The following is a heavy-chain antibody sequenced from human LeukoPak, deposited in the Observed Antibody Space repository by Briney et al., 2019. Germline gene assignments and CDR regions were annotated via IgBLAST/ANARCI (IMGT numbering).Heavy chain of an antibody. CDR1: SGSISSYF. D-gene: IGHD3-10*01. CDR3: ARHLVGLRAHYYGSGSPGAIDL. CDR2: IYNNGST. J-gene: IGHJ2*01. V-gene: IGHV4-59*08. Sequence: SETLSLTCTVSSGSISSYFWSWIRQPPGKGLEWIGYIYNNGSTKYNPSLKSRVTISVDTSKNQFSLKLSSVTAADTAVYYCARHLVGLRAHYYGSGSPGAIDLWGRGTLVTVSS.